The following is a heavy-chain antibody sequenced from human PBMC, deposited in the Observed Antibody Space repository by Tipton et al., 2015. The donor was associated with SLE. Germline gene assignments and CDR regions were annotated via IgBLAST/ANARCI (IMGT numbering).Heavy chain of an antibody. J-gene: IGHJ3*02. CDR1: GFPFDDFD. CDR2: INIGGSYI. V-gene: IGHV3-11*06. Sequence: SLRLSCAASGFPFDDFDMSWVRQAPGKGLEWVSSINIGGSYIDYADSVKGRFTISRDNAKNSLSLQMSSLRAEDTAVYYCAREGLPDAFDIWGQGTMVIVSS. CDR3: AREGLPDAFDI. D-gene: IGHD5-12*01.